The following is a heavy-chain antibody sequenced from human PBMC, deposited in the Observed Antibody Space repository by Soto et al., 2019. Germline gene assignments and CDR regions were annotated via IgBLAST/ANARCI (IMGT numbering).Heavy chain of an antibody. CDR3: ASGGGDYFYYYGMDV. Sequence: QVQLQESGPGLVKPSQTLSLTCTVSGGSISSGGYYWSWIRQHPGKGLEWIGYIYYSGSTFYNPSLKSRVTISVEPSKNQFSLKLSSVTAADTAVYYCASGGGDYFYYYGMDVWGQGTTVTVSS. V-gene: IGHV4-31*03. J-gene: IGHJ6*02. CDR2: IYYSGST. CDR1: GGSISSGGYY. D-gene: IGHD3-10*01.